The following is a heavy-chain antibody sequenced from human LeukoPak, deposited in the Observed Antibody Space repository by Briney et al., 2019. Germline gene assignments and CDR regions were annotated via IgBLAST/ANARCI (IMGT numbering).Heavy chain of an antibody. J-gene: IGHJ4*02. CDR1: GGSISSYF. D-gene: IGHD6-19*01. Sequence: SETLSLTCTVSGGSISSYFWSWIRQPPGKGLEWIGYIYYSGSTNYNPSLKSRATISVDTSKNQFSLKLSSVTAADTAVYYCARDLAVAGTHYFDYWGQGTLVTVSS. CDR3: ARDLAVAGTHYFDY. V-gene: IGHV4-59*01. CDR2: IYYSGST.